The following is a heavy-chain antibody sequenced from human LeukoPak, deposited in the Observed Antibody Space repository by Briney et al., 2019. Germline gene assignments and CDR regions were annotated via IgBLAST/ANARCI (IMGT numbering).Heavy chain of an antibody. CDR1: GFTFSSYA. CDR3: AKDRLSGPAANYYYYMDV. D-gene: IGHD2-2*01. Sequence: GGSLRLSCAASGFTFSSYALSWVRQAPGRGLEWVSAISGSGGSTYYADSVKGRFTISRDNSKNTLYLQMNSLRAEDTAVYYCAKDRLSGPAANYYYYMDVWGKGTTVTVSS. V-gene: IGHV3-23*01. CDR2: ISGSGGST. J-gene: IGHJ6*03.